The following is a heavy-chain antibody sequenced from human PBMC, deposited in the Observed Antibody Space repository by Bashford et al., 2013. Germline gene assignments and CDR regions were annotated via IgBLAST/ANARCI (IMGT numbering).Heavy chain of an antibody. Sequence: SETLSLTCAVSGGSISSSNWWSWVRQPPGKGLEWIGEIYHSGSTNYNPSLKSRVTISVDKSKNQFSLKLSSVTAADTAVYYCAREAEGIAAAGGKKYFQHWGQGTLVTVSS. V-gene: IGHV4-4*02. D-gene: IGHD6-13*01. CDR3: AREAEGIAAAGGKKYFQH. CDR1: GGSISSSNW. J-gene: IGHJ1*01. CDR2: IYHSGST.